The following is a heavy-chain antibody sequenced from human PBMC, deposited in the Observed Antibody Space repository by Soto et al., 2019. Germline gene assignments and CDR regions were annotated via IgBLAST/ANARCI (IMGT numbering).Heavy chain of an antibody. D-gene: IGHD2-15*01. CDR3: VKVLFFRSYCCGGSCYPVGPFDY. CDR2: ISSNGGST. V-gene: IGHV3-64D*08. Sequence: GGSLRLSCSASGITFSSYAMHWVRQAPGKGLEYVSAISSNGGSTYYADSVKGRFTISRDNSKNTLYLQMSSLRAEDTAVYYCVKVLFFRSYCCGGSCYPVGPFDYLGQGTLVTVSS. CDR1: GITFSSYA. J-gene: IGHJ4*02.